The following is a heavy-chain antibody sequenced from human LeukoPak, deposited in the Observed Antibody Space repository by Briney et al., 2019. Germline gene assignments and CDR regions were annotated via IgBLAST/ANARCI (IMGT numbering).Heavy chain of an antibody. J-gene: IGHJ5*02. V-gene: IGHV4-4*07. CDR1: GGSISSYY. CDR2: IYTSGST. Sequence: SETLSLTCTVSGGSISSYYWSWIRQPAGKGLEWIGRIYTSGSTNYNPSLKSRVTISVDTSKNQFSLKLSSVTAADTAVYYCARRGPPRTLLRGVKSGWFDPWGQGTLVTVSS. CDR3: ARRGPPRTLLRGVKSGWFDP. D-gene: IGHD3-10*01.